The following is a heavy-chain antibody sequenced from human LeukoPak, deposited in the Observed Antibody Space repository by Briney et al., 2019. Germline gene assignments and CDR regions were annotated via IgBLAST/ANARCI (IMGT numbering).Heavy chain of an antibody. CDR3: ASDSAWIQFNE. V-gene: IGHV3-21*04. D-gene: IGHD5-18*01. J-gene: IGHJ4*02. CDR2: INSSSTYI. Sequence: GGSLRLTCTVSGFTVSSYTLNWVRQAPGKGVEWVSFINSSSTYIYYADTVKGSLTISRDNTKNTVFLQTNSLRAEDMAIYHCASDSAWIQFNEWGQGTLVTVSS. CDR1: GFTVSSYT.